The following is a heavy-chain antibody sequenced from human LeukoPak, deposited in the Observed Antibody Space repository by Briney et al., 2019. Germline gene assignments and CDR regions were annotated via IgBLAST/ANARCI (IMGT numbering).Heavy chain of an antibody. CDR2: IYSGGST. CDR1: GFTVSSNY. V-gene: IGHV3-66*02. D-gene: IGHD2-2*01. Sequence: GGSLRLSCAASGFTVSSNYMTWVRQAPGQGLEWVSVIYSGGSTYNADSVKGRFTLSTDNAMTTLYLQMNSLRPEDTAVYYCARVGRYCSSTSCYYYYYMDVWGKGTTVTVSS. J-gene: IGHJ6*03. CDR3: ARVGRYCSSTSCYYYYYMDV.